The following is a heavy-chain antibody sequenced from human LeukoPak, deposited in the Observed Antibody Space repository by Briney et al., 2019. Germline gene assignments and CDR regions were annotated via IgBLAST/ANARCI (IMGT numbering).Heavy chain of an antibody. CDR3: ARTTAMVTIFDY. CDR1: GYTFTSYA. V-gene: IGHV1-3*01. J-gene: IGHJ4*02. CDR2: INAGKGNT. D-gene: IGHD5-18*01. Sequence: ASVKVSCTASGYTFTSYAMHWVRQAPGQRLEWMGWINAGKGNTKYSQKFQGRVTITRDTSASTAYMELSSLRSEDTAVYYCARTTAMVTIFDYWGQGTLVTVSS.